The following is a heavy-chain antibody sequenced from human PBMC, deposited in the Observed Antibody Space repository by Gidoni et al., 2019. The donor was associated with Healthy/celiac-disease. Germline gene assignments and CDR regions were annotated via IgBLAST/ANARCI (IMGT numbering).Heavy chain of an antibody. CDR3: ASWGITGTTSGAG. Sequence: QVQLVESGRCLVQPGRSLRLSCAASAFTFSSYGMHWVRQAPGKGLEWVAVIWYDGSNKYYADSGKGRCTSSRDNSKNTLYLQMNRLRAEDTAVYYCASWGITGTTSGAGWGQGTLVTVSS. CDR2: IWYDGSNK. D-gene: IGHD1-7*01. J-gene: IGHJ4*02. CDR1: AFTFSSYG. V-gene: IGHV3-33*01.